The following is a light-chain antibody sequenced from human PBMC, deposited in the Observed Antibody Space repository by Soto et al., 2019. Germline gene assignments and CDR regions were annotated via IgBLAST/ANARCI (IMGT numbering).Light chain of an antibody. CDR2: KVS. CDR3: QQYKRSWT. Sequence: DIQMTQSPSTLSASVGDRVTITCRASQSVDTWLAWYQQKPGKAPKVLISKVSNLESGVPSGFSGSGYGTEFTLTISSLQPDDFATYYCQQYKRSWTFGQGTKVDIK. V-gene: IGKV1-5*03. J-gene: IGKJ1*01. CDR1: QSVDTW.